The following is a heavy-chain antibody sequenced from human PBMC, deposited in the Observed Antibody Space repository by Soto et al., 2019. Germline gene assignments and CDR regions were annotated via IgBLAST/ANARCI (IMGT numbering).Heavy chain of an antibody. CDR2: ISVYNGNT. D-gene: IGHD3-16*02. CDR3: VRAKIRSYHYYEPHAFDL. CDR1: GYTFTTYG. V-gene: IGHV1-18*04. J-gene: IGHJ3*01. Sequence: GASVKVSCKASGYTFTTYGISWVRQAPGQGLEWMGWISVYNGNTKYAKKFQGRVTMTTDTSTNTAYMDLRSLRSDDTAVYYCVRAKIRSYHYYEPHAFDLWGQGTMVTVSS.